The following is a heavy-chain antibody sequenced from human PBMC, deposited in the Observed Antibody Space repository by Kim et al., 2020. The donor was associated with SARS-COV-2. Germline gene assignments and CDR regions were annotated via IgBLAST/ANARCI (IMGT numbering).Heavy chain of an antibody. J-gene: IGHJ4*02. D-gene: IGHD3-3*01. V-gene: IGHV1-2*06. Sequence: ASVKVSCKASGYTFTGYYMHWVRQAPGQGLEWMGRINPNSGGTNYAQKFQGRVTMTRDTSISTAYMELSRLRSDDTAVYYCALSGPYDFWSGYYLAGFSDYCGQGTLVTVSS. CDR1: GYTFTGYY. CDR3: ALSGPYDFWSGYYLAGFSDY. CDR2: INPNSGGT.